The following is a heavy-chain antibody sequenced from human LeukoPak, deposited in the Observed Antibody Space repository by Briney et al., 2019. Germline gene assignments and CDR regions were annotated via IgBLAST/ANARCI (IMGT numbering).Heavy chain of an antibody. CDR1: GFTFTTFA. CDR3: SRGVRGALSYYYYGRDV. Sequence: SVKVSCKASGFTFTTFAVQWVRQARGQRLEWIGWIVVDGGNTHYAQKFQERVDIITDRSTNTVSMELRSLRSDDTAVYYCSRGVRGALSYYYYGRDVWGQGTTVTVSS. J-gene: IGHJ6*02. V-gene: IGHV1-58*01. CDR2: IVVDGGNT. D-gene: IGHD3-10*01.